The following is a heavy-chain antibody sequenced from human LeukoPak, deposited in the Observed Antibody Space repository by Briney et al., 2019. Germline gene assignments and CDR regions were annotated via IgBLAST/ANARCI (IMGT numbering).Heavy chain of an antibody. CDR2: IYPRDSDT. J-gene: IGHJ4*02. Sequence: GESLKISCKGSGYSFTSYWIGWVRQMPGKGLEWMGIIYPRDSDTRYSPSFQGQVTFSADKSISTAYLQWSSLKASDTAMYYCAKTSGYQLLRDFDYWGQGTLATVSS. CDR3: AKTSGYQLLRDFDY. D-gene: IGHD2-2*01. CDR1: GYSFTSYW. V-gene: IGHV5-51*01.